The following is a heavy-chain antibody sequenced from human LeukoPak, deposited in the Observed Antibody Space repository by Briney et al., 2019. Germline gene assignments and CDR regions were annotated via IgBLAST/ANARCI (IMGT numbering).Heavy chain of an antibody. CDR3: AGVSSDLWFGELFPRNNWFDP. Sequence: SETLSLTCTVSGGSISSYYWSWIRQPPGKGLEWIGYIYYSGSTNCNPSLKSRVTISVDTSKNQFSLKLSSVTAADTAVYYCAGVSSDLWFGELFPRNNWFDPWGQGTLVTVSS. CDR2: IYYSGST. V-gene: IGHV4-59*08. J-gene: IGHJ5*02. CDR1: GGSISSYY. D-gene: IGHD3-10*01.